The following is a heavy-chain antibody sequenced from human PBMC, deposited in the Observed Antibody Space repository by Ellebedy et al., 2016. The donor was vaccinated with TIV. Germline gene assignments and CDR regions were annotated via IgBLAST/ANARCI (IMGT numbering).Heavy chain of an antibody. D-gene: IGHD3-9*01. J-gene: IGHJ4*02. CDR2: INSDGSST. Sequence: GGSLRLXCAASGFTFSNYWMHWVRQAPGKGLVWVSRINSDGSSTTYADSVKGRFTISRDNAKNTLYLQMNSLRAEDTALYFCAEVDWNHAEGSYWGQGTLVTVSS. V-gene: IGHV3-74*01. CDR1: GFTFSNYW. CDR3: AEVDWNHAEGSY.